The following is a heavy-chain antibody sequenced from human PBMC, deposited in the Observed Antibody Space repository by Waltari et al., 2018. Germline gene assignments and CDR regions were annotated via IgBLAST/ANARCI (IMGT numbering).Heavy chain of an antibody. Sequence: QMQLVQSGAEVKKTGSSVKGSCKSSGYTFTYRYLHWVRQAPGQALEWMGWITPFNGNTNYAQKFQDRVTITRDRSMSTAYMELSSLRSEDTAMYYCAQASGSYPYWYFDLWGRGTLVTVSS. J-gene: IGHJ2*01. D-gene: IGHD1-26*01. CDR2: ITPFNGNT. CDR3: AQASGSYPYWYFDL. V-gene: IGHV1-45*02. CDR1: GYTFTYRY.